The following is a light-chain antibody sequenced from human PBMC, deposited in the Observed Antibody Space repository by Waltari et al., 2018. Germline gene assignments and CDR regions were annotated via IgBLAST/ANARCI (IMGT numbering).Light chain of an antibody. CDR3: QQFYSSPLT. V-gene: IGKV4-1*01. CDR2: WAS. CDR1: QTVLYSSNNMYS. Sequence: DIVMTQSPDSLAVSLGERATINCKSSQTVLYSSNNMYSLAWFQQKPGQPPKLLIYWASTRESGVPDRFSGSGSGTDFTLTISSLQAEDVAVYYCQQFYSSPLTFGGGTKVEIK. J-gene: IGKJ4*01.